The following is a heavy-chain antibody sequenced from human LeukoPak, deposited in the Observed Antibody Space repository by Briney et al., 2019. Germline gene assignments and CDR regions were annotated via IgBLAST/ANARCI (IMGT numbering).Heavy chain of an antibody. CDR1: GGSISSSTYY. Sequence: PSETLSLTCTVSGGSISSSTYYWSWIRQPPGKGLEWIGYIYYSGSTYYNPSLKSRVTISVDTSKNQFSLKLSSVTAADTAVYYCARGGGYSDYWGQGTLVTVSS. V-gene: IGHV4-39*07. D-gene: IGHD5-18*01. CDR3: ARGGGYSDY. J-gene: IGHJ4*02. CDR2: IYYSGST.